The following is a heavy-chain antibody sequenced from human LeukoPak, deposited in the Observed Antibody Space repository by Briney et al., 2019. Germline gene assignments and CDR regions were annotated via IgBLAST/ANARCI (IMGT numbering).Heavy chain of an antibody. CDR1: GGSISSSSYY. J-gene: IGHJ4*02. CDR3: ARLISSSWYHEVLLGRDY. V-gene: IGHV4-39*01. Sequence: KPSETLSLTCTVSGGSISSSSYYWGWIRQPPGKGLEWIGSIYYSGSTYYNPSLKSRVTISVDTSKSQFSLKLSSVTAADTAVYYCARLISSSWYHEVLLGRDYWGQGTLVTVSS. CDR2: IYYSGST. D-gene: IGHD6-13*01.